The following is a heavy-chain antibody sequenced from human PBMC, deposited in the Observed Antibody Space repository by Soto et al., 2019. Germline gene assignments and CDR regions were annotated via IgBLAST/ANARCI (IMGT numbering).Heavy chain of an antibody. D-gene: IGHD6-13*01. CDR2: IYYSGST. CDR1: VGSISSYY. V-gene: IGHV4-59*08. Sequence: PSETLSLTCTVSVGSISSYYWSWIRQPPGKGLEWIGYIYYSGSTNYNPSLKSRVTISVDMSKNQFSLKLSSVTAADTAVYYCARRQQLVLDWFAPWGQGTLVTVSS. J-gene: IGHJ5*02. CDR3: ARRQQLVLDWFAP.